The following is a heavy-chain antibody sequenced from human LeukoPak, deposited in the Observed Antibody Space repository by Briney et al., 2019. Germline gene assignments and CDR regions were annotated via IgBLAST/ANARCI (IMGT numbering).Heavy chain of an antibody. V-gene: IGHV4-38-2*01. Sequence: PSETLSLTCAVSGYSISSGYYWGWIRQPPGKGLEWIGSVYHSGSTYYNPSLKSRVTIPVDTSKNQFSLKLSSVTAADTAVYYCARHGNYYDTSQSDPWGQGTLVTVSS. D-gene: IGHD3-22*01. J-gene: IGHJ5*02. CDR1: GYSISSGYY. CDR3: ARHGNYYDTSQSDP. CDR2: VYHSGST.